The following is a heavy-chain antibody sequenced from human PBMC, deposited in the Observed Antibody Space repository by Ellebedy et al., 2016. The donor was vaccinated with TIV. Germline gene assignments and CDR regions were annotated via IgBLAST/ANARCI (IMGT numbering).Heavy chain of an antibody. CDR3: ARAGSSGWEAYFDL. D-gene: IGHD6-19*01. J-gene: IGHJ2*01. Sequence: GESLKISCAASGFTFTQYWLHSVRQAPGKGPVWVSRIHSDGSSTTYADSVKGRFTISRDNAKNTLYLQMNSLRAEDTAVYYCARAGSSGWEAYFDLWGRGTLVTVSS. V-gene: IGHV3-74*01. CDR1: GFTFTQYW. CDR2: IHSDGSST.